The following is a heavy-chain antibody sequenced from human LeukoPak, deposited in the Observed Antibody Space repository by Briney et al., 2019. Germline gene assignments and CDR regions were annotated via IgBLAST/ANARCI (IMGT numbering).Heavy chain of an antibody. D-gene: IGHD6-19*01. Sequence: PGGSLRLSCAASGFTFSSYGMNWVRQAPGKGLEWVSYISSSSSTIYYADSVKGRFTISRDNAKNSLYLQMNSLRAEDTAVYYCASLYGPYSSGWFGAFDIWGQGTMVTVSS. V-gene: IGHV3-48*01. CDR2: ISSSSSTI. CDR3: ASLYGPYSSGWFGAFDI. J-gene: IGHJ3*02. CDR1: GFTFSSYG.